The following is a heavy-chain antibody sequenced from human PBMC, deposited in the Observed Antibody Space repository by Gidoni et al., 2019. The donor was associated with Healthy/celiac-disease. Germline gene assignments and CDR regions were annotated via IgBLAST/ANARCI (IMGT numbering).Heavy chain of an antibody. CDR3: TTDNRDRIFGVVIISGGPSDAFDI. V-gene: IGHV3-15*01. Sequence: EVQLVESGGGLVKPGGSLRLSCAASGFTFSNAWMSWVRQAPGKGLEWVGRIKSKTDGGTTDYAAPVKGRFTISRDDSKNTLYLQMNSLKTEDTAVYYCTTDNRDRIFGVVIISGGPSDAFDIWGQGTMVTVSS. CDR1: GFTFSNAW. D-gene: IGHD3-3*01. J-gene: IGHJ3*02. CDR2: IKSKTDGGTT.